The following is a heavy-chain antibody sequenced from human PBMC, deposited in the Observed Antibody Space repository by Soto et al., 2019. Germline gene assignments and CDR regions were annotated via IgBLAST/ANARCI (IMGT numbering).Heavy chain of an antibody. Sequence: ASVKVSCKASGYTFTSYGISWVRQAPGQGLEWMGWINPNSGGTNYAQKFQGRVTMTRDTSISTAYMELSRLRSDDTAVYYCARLDFWSGYYTRWFDPWGQGTLVTVSS. CDR1: GYTFTSYG. CDR3: ARLDFWSGYYTRWFDP. CDR2: INPNSGGT. D-gene: IGHD3-3*01. J-gene: IGHJ5*02. V-gene: IGHV1-2*02.